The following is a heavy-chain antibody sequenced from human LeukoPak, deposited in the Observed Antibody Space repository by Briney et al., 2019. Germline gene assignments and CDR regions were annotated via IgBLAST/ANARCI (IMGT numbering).Heavy chain of an antibody. CDR1: GYSISSGYY. D-gene: IGHD3-9*01. CDR2: IYHSGST. CDR3: AGFGRYFDWFADY. V-gene: IGHV4-38-2*02. Sequence: SETLSLTCTVSGYSISSGYYWGWIRQPPGKGLEWIGSIYHSGSTYYNPSLKSRVTISVDTSKNQFSLKLSSVTAADTAVYYCAGFGRYFDWFADYWGQGTLVTVSS. J-gene: IGHJ4*02.